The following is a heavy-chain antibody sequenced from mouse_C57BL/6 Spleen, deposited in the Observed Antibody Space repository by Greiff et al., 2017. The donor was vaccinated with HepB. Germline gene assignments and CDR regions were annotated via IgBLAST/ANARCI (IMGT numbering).Heavy chain of an antibody. V-gene: IGHV5-9*01. CDR1: GFTFSSYT. J-gene: IGHJ2*01. D-gene: IGHD2-4*01. Sequence: EVQLVESGGGLVKPGGSLKLSCAASGFTFSSYTMSWVRQTPEKRLEWVATISGGGGNTYYPDSVKGRFTISRDNAKNTLYLQMSSLRSEDTALYYCARHGDYDGYYFDYWGQGTTLTVSS. CDR2: ISGGGGNT. CDR3: ARHGDYDGYYFDY.